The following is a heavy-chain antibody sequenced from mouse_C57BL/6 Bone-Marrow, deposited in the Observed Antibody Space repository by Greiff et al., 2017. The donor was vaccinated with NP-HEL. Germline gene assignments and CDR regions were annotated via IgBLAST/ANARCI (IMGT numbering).Heavy chain of an antibody. CDR2: IDPENGDT. CDR1: GFNIKDDY. CDR3: TTPATITTVVEGCCFDY. D-gene: IGHD1-1*01. Sequence: EVQLQQSGAELVRPGASVKLSCTASGFNIKDDYMHWVKQRPEQGLEWIGWIDPENGDTEYASKFQGKATLTADTSSNTAYLQLSSLTSEDTAVYYCTTPATITTVVEGCCFDYWGQGTTLTVSS. V-gene: IGHV14-4*01. J-gene: IGHJ2*01.